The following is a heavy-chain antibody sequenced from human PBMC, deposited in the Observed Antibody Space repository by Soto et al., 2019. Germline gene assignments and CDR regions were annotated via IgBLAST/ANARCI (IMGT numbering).Heavy chain of an antibody. Sequence: PSETLSLTCSVSGGTITSGRSSWNWIRQSPGKGLEWIAYIYHSGSTYYNPSLKSRVTISVDRSENQFSLKLNSVTAADTDVYYCVRESVASGPNYFDTWGPGTLVTVS. V-gene: IGHV4-30-2*06. CDR3: VRESVASGPNYFDT. CDR1: GGTITSGRSS. CDR2: IYHSGST. D-gene: IGHD6-6*01. J-gene: IGHJ5*02.